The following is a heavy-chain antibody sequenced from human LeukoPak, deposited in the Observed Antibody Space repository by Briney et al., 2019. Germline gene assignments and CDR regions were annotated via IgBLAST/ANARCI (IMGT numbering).Heavy chain of an antibody. CDR2: IYYSGTT. CDR1: GGSISSYY. D-gene: IGHD4-17*01. Sequence: PSETLSLTCTVSGGSISSYYWTWIRQPPGKGLEWIGYIYYSGTTNYNPSLKSRVTISVDTSKNQFSLKLCSVTAADTAMYYCARDTTPTVWGQGTLVTVSS. J-gene: IGHJ4*02. V-gene: IGHV4-59*01. CDR3: ARDTTPTV.